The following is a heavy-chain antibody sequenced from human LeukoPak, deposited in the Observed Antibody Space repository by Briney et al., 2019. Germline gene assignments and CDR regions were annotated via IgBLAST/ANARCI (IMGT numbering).Heavy chain of an antibody. D-gene: IGHD3-10*01. CDR2: ISSSSSYI. Sequence: PGGSLRLSCAASGFTFSSYSMNWVRQAPGKGLEWVSSISSSSSYIYYADLVKGRFTISRDNAKNSLYLQMNSLRAEDTAVYYCARAEARGAMLPGYWGQGTLVTVSS. CDR3: ARAEARGAMLPGY. J-gene: IGHJ4*02. CDR1: GFTFSSYS. V-gene: IGHV3-21*01.